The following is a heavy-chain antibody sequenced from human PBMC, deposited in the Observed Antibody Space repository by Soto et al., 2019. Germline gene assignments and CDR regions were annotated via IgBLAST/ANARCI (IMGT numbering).Heavy chain of an antibody. Sequence: GASVKVSCKASGYTFTGYYMHWVRQAPGQGLEWMGWINPNSGGTDYAQKFQGRVTMTRDTSISTAYMELSRLRSDDTAVYYCAGGVLSGSYYNWFDPSGQGTPVTVSS. CDR1: GYTFTGYY. V-gene: IGHV1-2*02. CDR2: INPNSGGT. CDR3: AGGVLSGSYYNWFDP. D-gene: IGHD1-26*01. J-gene: IGHJ5*02.